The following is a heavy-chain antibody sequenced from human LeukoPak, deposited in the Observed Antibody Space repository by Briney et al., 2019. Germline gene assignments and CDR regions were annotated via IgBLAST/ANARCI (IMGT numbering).Heavy chain of an antibody. CDR1: VYTFTSYD. CDR3: ARAAVNLHPNHYYYMDV. CDR2: MNPYNGNT. V-gene: IGHV1-8*01. Sequence: ASVKVSCKASVYTFTSYDINWVRQATGQGLEWMGWMNPYNGNTGYAQKFEGRVIMTRDTSISTAYLELSSLTSEDTAVYYCARAAVNLHPNHYYYMDVWGKGTTVTVS. J-gene: IGHJ6*03.